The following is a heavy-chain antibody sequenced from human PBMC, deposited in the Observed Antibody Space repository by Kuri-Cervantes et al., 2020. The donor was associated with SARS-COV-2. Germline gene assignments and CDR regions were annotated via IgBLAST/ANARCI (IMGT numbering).Heavy chain of an antibody. CDR3: ARTSGYSSSWSLYYYYYMDV. CDR2: IYTSGST. D-gene: IGHD6-13*01. V-gene: IGHV4-61*02. CDR1: GCSISSGSYY. Sequence: LRLSCTVSGCSISSGSYYWSWIRQPAGKGLEWIGRIYTSGSTNYNPSLKSRVTISVDTSKNQFSLKLSSVAAADTAVYYCARTSGYSSSWSLYYYYYMDVWGKGTTVTVSS. J-gene: IGHJ6*03.